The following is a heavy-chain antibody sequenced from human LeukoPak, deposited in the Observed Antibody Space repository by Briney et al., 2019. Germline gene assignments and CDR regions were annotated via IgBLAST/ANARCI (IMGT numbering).Heavy chain of an antibody. D-gene: IGHD6-13*01. J-gene: IGHJ4*02. CDR2: IIPIFGTA. Sequence: SVKVSCKASGGTFSSYAISWVRQAPGQGLEWMGGIIPIFGTANYAQKFQGRVTIAADESTSTAYMELSSLRSEDTAVYYCARAGPGIAAAGTFLFDYWGQGTLVTVSS. V-gene: IGHV1-69*13. CDR1: GGTFSSYA. CDR3: ARAGPGIAAAGTFLFDY.